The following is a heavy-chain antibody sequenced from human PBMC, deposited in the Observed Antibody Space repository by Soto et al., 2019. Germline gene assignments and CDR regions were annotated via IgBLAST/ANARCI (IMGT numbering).Heavy chain of an antibody. Sequence: EVQLVESGGGLVQPGGSLKLSCAASGLPFSGSAMHWVRQASGKGLEWVGRIRSKANSYATAYAASVKGRFTISRDDSKNTAYLQMNSLKTEDTAVYYCTSGWETSGRFDPWGQGTLVTVSS. CDR1: GLPFSGSA. V-gene: IGHV3-73*02. CDR3: TSGWETSGRFDP. J-gene: IGHJ5*02. CDR2: IRSKANSYAT. D-gene: IGHD1-26*01.